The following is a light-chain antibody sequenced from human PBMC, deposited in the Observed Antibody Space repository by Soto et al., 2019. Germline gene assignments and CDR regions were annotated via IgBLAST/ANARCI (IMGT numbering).Light chain of an antibody. V-gene: IGKV1-39*01. Sequence: DIQITQSPSSLSASVGDRVTITCRASQSISSYLIWYQQEPGKAPKLLIYAASSLQSGVPSRFSGSGSGTDFTPTISSLQPEDFATYYCQQSYSTPITFGQGTRLEIK. CDR2: AAS. J-gene: IGKJ5*01. CDR3: QQSYSTPIT. CDR1: QSISSY.